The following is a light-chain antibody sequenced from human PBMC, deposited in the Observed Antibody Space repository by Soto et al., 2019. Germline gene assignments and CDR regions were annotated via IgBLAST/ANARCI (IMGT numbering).Light chain of an antibody. V-gene: IGKV1-39*01. J-gene: IGKJ2*01. CDR1: QSISRN. Sequence: DIQLTQSPSSLSASVGDRITISCRARQSISRNLNWYQQMPGKAPNLLIYAARDLQSGVPGRFSSSGSGTEFNLTISSLQPEDLATYYCQQSHSTPYTFRQGTKLEI. CDR3: QQSHSTPYT. CDR2: AAR.